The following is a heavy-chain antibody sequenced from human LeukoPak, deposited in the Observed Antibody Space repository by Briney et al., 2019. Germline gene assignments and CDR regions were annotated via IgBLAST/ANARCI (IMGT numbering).Heavy chain of an antibody. CDR2: INHSGST. V-gene: IGHV4-34*01. D-gene: IGHD2-2*01. J-gene: IGHJ5*02. CDR1: GGSFSGYY. Sequence: SETLSLTCAVYGGSFSGYYWSWIRQPPGKGLEWIGEINHSGSTNYNPSLKSRVTISVDTTKNQFSLKLSSVTAADTAVYYCARGTRTFDPWGQGTLVTVSS. CDR3: ARGTRTFDP.